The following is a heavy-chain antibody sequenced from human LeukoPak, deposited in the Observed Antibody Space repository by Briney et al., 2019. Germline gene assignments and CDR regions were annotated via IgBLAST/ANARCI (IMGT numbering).Heavy chain of an antibody. Sequence: GGSLRLSCAASGFTFSSYGMHWFRQAPGKGLEWVAVISYDGSNKYYADSVKGRFTISRDNSKNTLYLQMNSLRAEDTAVYYCAKDRGYSGYDSGDYWGQGTLVTVSS. CDR1: GFTFSSYG. CDR2: ISYDGSNK. V-gene: IGHV3-30*18. CDR3: AKDRGYSGYDSGDY. J-gene: IGHJ4*02. D-gene: IGHD5-12*01.